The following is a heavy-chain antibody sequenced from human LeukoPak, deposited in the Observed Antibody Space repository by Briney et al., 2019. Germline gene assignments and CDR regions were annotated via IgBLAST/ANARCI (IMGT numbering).Heavy chain of an antibody. CDR1: GGSFSGYY. V-gene: IGHV4-34*01. D-gene: IGHD2-2*01. Sequence: PSETLSLTCAVYGGSFSGYYWSWIRQPPEKGLEWIGEINHSGSTNYNPSLKSRVTISVDTSKNQFSLKLSSVTAADTAVYCCARGVRGVVPAAIGPYWGQGTLVTVSS. CDR2: INHSGST. J-gene: IGHJ4*02. CDR3: ARGVRGVVPAAIGPY.